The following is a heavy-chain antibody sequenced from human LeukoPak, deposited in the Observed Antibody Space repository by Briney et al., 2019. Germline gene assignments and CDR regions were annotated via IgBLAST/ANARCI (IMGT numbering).Heavy chain of an antibody. CDR2: IRYDGSNK. J-gene: IGHJ3*02. CDR1: GFTFSSYG. D-gene: IGHD1-1*01. CDR3: ARDQAGPKNPDVQNDAFDI. Sequence: QTGGSLRLSCAASGFTFSSYGMHWVRQAPGKGLEWVAFIRYDGSNKYYADSVKGRFTIPRDNSKNTLYLQMNSLRAEDTAVYYCARDQAGPKNPDVQNDAFDIWGQGTMVTVSS. V-gene: IGHV3-30*02.